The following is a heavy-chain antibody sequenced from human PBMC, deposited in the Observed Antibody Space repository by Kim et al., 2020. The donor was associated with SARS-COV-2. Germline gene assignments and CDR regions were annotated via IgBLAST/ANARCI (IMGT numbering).Heavy chain of an antibody. CDR1: GYTFTAFY. CDR3: ARDWNPFKGSNWKAFQKHYFDC. CDR2: INPNSGGT. Sequence: ASVKVSCKASGYTFTAFYINWVRQAPGKGLELMGWINPNSGGTRLAQKFHGRLSLTRDTSINTVYMELTGLTYDDTAVYFCARDWNPFKGSNWKAFQKHYFDCWGQGTLVPVSS. D-gene: IGHD1-20*01. V-gene: IGHV1-2*02. J-gene: IGHJ4*02.